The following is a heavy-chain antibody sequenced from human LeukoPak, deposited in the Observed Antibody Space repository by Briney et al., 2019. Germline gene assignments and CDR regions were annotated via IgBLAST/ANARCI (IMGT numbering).Heavy chain of an antibody. CDR1: GFTFSSYS. CDR3: ARDGPYSGYDFSRHDAFDI. D-gene: IGHD5-12*01. Sequence: PGGSLRLSCAASGFTFSSYSMNWVRQAPGKGLEWVSSISSSSSYIYYADSVKGRFTISRDNAKNSLYLQMNSLRAEDTAVYYCARDGPYSGYDFSRHDAFDIWGQGTMVTVSS. CDR2: ISSSSSYI. V-gene: IGHV3-21*01. J-gene: IGHJ3*02.